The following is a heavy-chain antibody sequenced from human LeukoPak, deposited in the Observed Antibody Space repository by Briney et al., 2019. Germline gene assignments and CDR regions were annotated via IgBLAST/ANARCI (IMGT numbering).Heavy chain of an antibody. V-gene: IGHV3-23*01. CDR3: AKGHSYDSSGYYTY. J-gene: IGHJ4*02. CDR1: GFTFSSYA. Sequence: GGSLRLSCAASGFTFSSYAMSWVRQAPGKGLEWVSAISGSGGSTYYADSVKGRFTISRDNSKNTLYLQMNSLRAEDTAVYYCAKGHSYDSSGYYTYWGQGTLVTVSS. D-gene: IGHD3-22*01. CDR2: ISGSGGST.